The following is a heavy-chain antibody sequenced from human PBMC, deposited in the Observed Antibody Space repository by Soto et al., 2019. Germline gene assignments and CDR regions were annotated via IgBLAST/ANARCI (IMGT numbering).Heavy chain of an antibody. CDR3: TQDGGSRDWLTVN. CDR1: GFTFTSYA. J-gene: IGHJ4*02. V-gene: IGHV3-23*01. Sequence: EVQLLESGGDLVQPGGSLRLSCAASGFTFTSYAMSWIRQAPGKGLEWVSAITGGGDNTYYADSVKGRFTISRDNSKITLYLQMNSLRAADTAFYYCTQDGGSRDWLTVNWGQGTLVTVSS. CDR2: ITGGGDNT. D-gene: IGHD3-9*01.